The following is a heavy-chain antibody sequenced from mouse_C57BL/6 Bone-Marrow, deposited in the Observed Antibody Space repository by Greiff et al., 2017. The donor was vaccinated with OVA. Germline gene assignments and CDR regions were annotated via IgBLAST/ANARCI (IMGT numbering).Heavy chain of an antibody. CDR3: AWFAY. CDR1: GYSITSGYY. CDR2: ISYDGSN. V-gene: IGHV3-6*01. J-gene: IGHJ3*01. Sequence: EVQVVESGPGLVKPSQSLSLTCSVPGYSITSGYYWNWIRQFPGNKLEWMGYISYDGSNNYNPSLKNRISITRDTSKNQFFLKLNSVTTEDTATYYCAWFAYWGQGTLVTVSA.